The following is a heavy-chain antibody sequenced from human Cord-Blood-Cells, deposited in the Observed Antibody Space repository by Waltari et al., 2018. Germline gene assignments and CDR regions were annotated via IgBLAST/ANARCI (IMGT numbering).Heavy chain of an antibody. V-gene: IGHV1-24*01. D-gene: IGHD6-6*01. CDR2: FDPEDGKT. J-gene: IGHJ3*02. Sequence: QVQLVQSGAEVKKPGASVKVSCKVSGYTLTELSMHWVRQAPGKGLEWMGSFDPEDGKTSYGRKFQCRVTMTEDTSTDTAYMELSSLRSEDTAVYYCATDPIAARLVRDAFDIWGQGTMVTVSS. CDR1: GYTLTELS. CDR3: ATDPIAARLVRDAFDI.